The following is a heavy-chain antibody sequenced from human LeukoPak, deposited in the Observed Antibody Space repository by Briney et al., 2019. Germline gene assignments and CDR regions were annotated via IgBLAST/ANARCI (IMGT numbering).Heavy chain of an antibody. CDR2: TSHGESCK. J-gene: IGHJ6*02. Sequence: GRSLRLSCSASGFTFNTYPMHWVRQSPGKGLEWVAVTSHGESCKFYAESVKGRFTISRDNSNNTLYLQMNTRRPEDTSVYYCARGRLFYFHSPDYRAGYFYAMDVWGQGTTVTVSS. CDR1: GFTFNTYP. V-gene: IGHV3-30-3*01. D-gene: IGHD3-22*01. CDR3: ARGRLFYFHSPDYRAGYFYAMDV.